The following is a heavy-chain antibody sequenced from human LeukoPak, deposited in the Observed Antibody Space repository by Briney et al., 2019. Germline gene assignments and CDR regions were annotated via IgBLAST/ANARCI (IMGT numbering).Heavy chain of an antibody. CDR2: ISGDGGST. CDR1: GFTFDDYA. D-gene: IGHD2-8*01. Sequence: GGSLRLSCAASGFTFDDYAMHWVRQAPGKGLEWVSLISGDGGSTYYADSVKGRFTISRDNSKNSLYLQVNSLRTEDTALYYCAKDRGPGVAITYDFDYWGQGTLVTVSS. J-gene: IGHJ4*02. V-gene: IGHV3-43*02. CDR3: AKDRGPGVAITYDFDY.